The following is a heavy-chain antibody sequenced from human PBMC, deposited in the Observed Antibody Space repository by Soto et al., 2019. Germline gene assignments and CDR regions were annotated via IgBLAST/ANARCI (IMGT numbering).Heavy chain of an antibody. V-gene: IGHV3-73*01. D-gene: IGHD2-2*01. J-gene: IGHJ3*02. CDR2: IRSKANSYAT. CDR3: TRHAGYCSSTSCRDQKYAFDS. CDR1: GFTFIGSA. Sequence: GGSLRLSCAASGFTFIGSAMHWVLQASGKGLEWVGRIRSKANSYATAYAASVKGRFTISRDDSKNTAYLQMNSLKTEDTAVYYCTRHAGYCSSTSCRDQKYAFDSCGQGTMVTVSS.